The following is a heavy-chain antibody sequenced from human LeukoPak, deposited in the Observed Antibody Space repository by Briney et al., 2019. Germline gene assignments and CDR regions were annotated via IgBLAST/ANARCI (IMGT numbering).Heavy chain of an antibody. CDR1: GFTFSSYS. Sequence: GGSLRLPCAASGFTFSSYSMNWVRQAPGKGLEWVAVISYDGSNKYYADSVEGRFTISRDNSKNTLYLQMNSLRAEDTAVYYCATHQSYGDYGYFDYWGQGTLVTVSS. V-gene: IGHV3-30*03. J-gene: IGHJ4*02. CDR2: ISYDGSNK. CDR3: ATHQSYGDYGYFDY. D-gene: IGHD4-17*01.